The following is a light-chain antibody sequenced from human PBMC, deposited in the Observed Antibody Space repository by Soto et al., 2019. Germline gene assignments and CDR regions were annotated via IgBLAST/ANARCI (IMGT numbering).Light chain of an antibody. CDR2: GAS. CDR1: QSVSNNF. Sequence: EIVLTQSPGTLSLSPGERATLSCRASQSVSNNFLAWYQENPGQAPRLLIYGASRRATGVPERFSGSGSGTDFSLTISRLEPEDFAVYYCHHYGNSLWTFGQGTKVEI. CDR3: HHYGNSLWT. V-gene: IGKV3-20*01. J-gene: IGKJ1*01.